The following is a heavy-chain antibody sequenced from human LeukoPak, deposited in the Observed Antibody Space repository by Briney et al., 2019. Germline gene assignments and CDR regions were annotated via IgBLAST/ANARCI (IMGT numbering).Heavy chain of an antibody. CDR3: TTEEDSGYELFTDY. J-gene: IGHJ4*02. CDR2: IKSKTDGGTT. V-gene: IGHV3-15*01. D-gene: IGHD5-12*01. Sequence: GGSLRLSCVVSRFTFTDAWMSWVRQAPGKGLEWVGRIKSKTDGGTTDYAAPVKGRFTISRDDSKNTLYLQMNSLKTEDTAVYYCTTEEDSGYELFTDYWGQGTLVTVSS. CDR1: RFTFTDAW.